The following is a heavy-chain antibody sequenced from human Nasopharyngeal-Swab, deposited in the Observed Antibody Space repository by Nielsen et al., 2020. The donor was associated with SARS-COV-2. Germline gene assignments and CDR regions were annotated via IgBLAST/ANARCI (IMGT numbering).Heavy chain of an antibody. D-gene: IGHD3-16*01. Sequence: GESLKISCAVSGFTFSDHYMDWVRQAPGKGLEWVANIKEDGSEKWYVDSVKGRFTVFRDNAESSLYLQMNSLRVEDTAVYYCARDHVITGVYWGGDHYYGMDVWGQGATVTVSS. J-gene: IGHJ6*02. CDR2: IKEDGSEK. V-gene: IGHV3-7*01. CDR3: ARDHVITGVYWGGDHYYGMDV. CDR1: GFTFSDHY.